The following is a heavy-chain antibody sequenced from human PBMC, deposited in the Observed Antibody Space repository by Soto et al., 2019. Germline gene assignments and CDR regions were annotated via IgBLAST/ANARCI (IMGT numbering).Heavy chain of an antibody. CDR1: GGSISSSSYY. Sequence: SETLSLTCTVSGGSISSSSYYWGWIRQPPGKGLEWIGSIYYSGSTYYNPSLKSRVTISVDTSKNQFSLKLSSVTAADTAVYYCARRGSAAGFVGEWFDPWGQGTLVTVSS. J-gene: IGHJ5*02. CDR2: IYYSGST. V-gene: IGHV4-39*01. D-gene: IGHD6-13*01. CDR3: ARRGSAAGFVGEWFDP.